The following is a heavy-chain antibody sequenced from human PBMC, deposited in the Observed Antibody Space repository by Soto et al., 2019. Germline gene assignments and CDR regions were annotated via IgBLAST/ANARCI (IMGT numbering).Heavy chain of an antibody. Sequence: SETLSLTCAVSGGSISSGGYSWSWIRQPPGKGLEWIGYIYHSGSTYYNPSLKSRVTISVDRSKNQFSLKLSSVTAADTAVYYCARFSAGPLFDYWGQGTLVTVSS. CDR3: ARFSAGPLFDY. CDR2: IYHSGST. J-gene: IGHJ4*02. D-gene: IGHD6-19*01. CDR1: GGSISSGGYS. V-gene: IGHV4-30-2*01.